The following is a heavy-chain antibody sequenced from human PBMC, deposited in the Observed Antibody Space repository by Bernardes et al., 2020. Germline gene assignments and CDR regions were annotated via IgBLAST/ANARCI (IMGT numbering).Heavy chain of an antibody. CDR3: ARSLPMAY. Sequence: GGSLRLSCATSGFTFRGYSVDLVRQTPGNGLEWISYISGGSENIQYAESVKGRFTISRDYTTSSVYLQMNSLRVEDTAVYYCARSLPMAYWGQGVLVTVSS. J-gene: IGHJ4*02. CDR2: ISGGSENI. CDR1: GFTFRGYS. V-gene: IGHV3-48*01.